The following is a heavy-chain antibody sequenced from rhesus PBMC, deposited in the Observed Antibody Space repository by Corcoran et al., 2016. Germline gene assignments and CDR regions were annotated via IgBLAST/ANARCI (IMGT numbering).Heavy chain of an antibody. CDR3: ARDRDSSGWSCDY. CDR1: GGSVSSSNW. Sequence: QVQLQESGPGLVKPSETLSLTCAVSGGSVSSSNWWSWIRQPPEKGLEWIGYISGSSGSTYYNPSLKSRVTISTDTSKNQFSLKLSSVTAADTAVYYCARDRDSSGWSCDYWGQGVLVTVSS. D-gene: IGHD6S26*01. CDR2: ISGSSGST. V-gene: IGHV4-65*01. J-gene: IGHJ4*01.